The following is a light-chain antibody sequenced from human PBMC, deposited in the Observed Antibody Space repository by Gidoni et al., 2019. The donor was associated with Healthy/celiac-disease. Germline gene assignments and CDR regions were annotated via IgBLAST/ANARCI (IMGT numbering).Light chain of an antibody. Sequence: QSALTQARSAYGSPGQSVTISCTGTSSDGGGSHDVSWYQQHPGKAPKLMIYEVSKRPSGFPDLFSGSKSGNSSSLTVSVLHAEDEADYYFISYAGTRWVFGTGTNVTVL. J-gene: IGLJ1*01. V-gene: IGLV2-8*01. CDR3: ISYAGTRWV. CDR1: SSDGGGSHD. CDR2: EVS.